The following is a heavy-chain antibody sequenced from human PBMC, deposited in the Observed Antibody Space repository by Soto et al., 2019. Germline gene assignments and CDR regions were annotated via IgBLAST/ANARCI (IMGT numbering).Heavy chain of an antibody. D-gene: IGHD6-13*01. CDR3: ARHWGRSSWYTLFDY. J-gene: IGHJ4*02. CDR1: GGSISSYY. V-gene: IGHV4-59*08. CDR2: IYYSGST. Sequence: SETLSLTCTVSGGSISSYYWSWIRQPPGKGLEWIGYIYYSGSTNYNPSLKSRVTISVDTSKNQFSLKLSSVTAADTAVYYCARHWGRSSWYTLFDYWGQGTLVTVSS.